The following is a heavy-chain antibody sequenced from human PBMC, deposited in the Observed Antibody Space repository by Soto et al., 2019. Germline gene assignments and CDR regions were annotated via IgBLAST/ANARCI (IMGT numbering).Heavy chain of an antibody. V-gene: IGHV4-61*01. J-gene: IGHJ4*02. CDR1: GDSVSSSSYY. Sequence: QVQLQESGPGLVKPSETLSLTCAVSGDSVSSSSYYWNWIRQPPGKGLEWIGYIYNSVSTNYNPSLKSQITMSVDTSKNQFSLKLNSVTAADTAVYYCASSGYWGQGTLVTVSS. CDR2: IYNSVST. CDR3: ASSGY. D-gene: IGHD3-10*01.